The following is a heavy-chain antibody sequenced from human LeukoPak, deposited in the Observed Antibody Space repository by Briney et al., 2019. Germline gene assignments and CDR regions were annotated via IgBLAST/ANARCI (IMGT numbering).Heavy chain of an antibody. V-gene: IGHV3-23*01. CDR3: AEDRPYTGYCSGGSCSAFQH. CDR1: GFTFRSYA. J-gene: IGHJ1*01. CDR2: IDDSGDNT. D-gene: IGHD2-15*01. Sequence: GGSLRLSCAASGFTFRSYAMSWVRQAPEKGLEWVSGIDDSGDNTYSADSVKGRFTISRDNSKNTLYLQMNSLRAEDTAVYYCAEDRPYTGYCSGGSCSAFQHWGQGTLSPSPQ.